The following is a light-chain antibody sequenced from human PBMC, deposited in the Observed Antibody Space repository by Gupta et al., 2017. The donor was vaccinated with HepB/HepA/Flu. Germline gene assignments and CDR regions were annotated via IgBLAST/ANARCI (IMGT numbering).Light chain of an antibody. CDR3: QQLNTYPWT. CDR2: AAS. CDR1: QGISNS. V-gene: IGKV1-9*01. Sequence: DIQLTQSPSFLSASVGDRVTITCRTSQGISNSLAWYQQKPGKAPKVLIYAASSLQSGVPSRFSGSGSGTEFSLTISSLQPDDFATYYCQQLNTYPWTFGQGTKVEIK. J-gene: IGKJ1*01.